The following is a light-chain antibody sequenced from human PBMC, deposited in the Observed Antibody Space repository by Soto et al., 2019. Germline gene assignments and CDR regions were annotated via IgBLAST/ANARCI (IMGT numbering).Light chain of an antibody. Sequence: DIQMTQSPSTLSASVGDRVTITCRASQSVSSWLAWYQQKPGKAPKLLIYKASSLESGVPSRFSGSGSGTDFTLTISSLQPDDFASYYCQQYYSYWTFGQGTNVE. V-gene: IGKV1-5*03. J-gene: IGKJ1*01. CDR1: QSVSSW. CDR3: QQYYSYWT. CDR2: KAS.